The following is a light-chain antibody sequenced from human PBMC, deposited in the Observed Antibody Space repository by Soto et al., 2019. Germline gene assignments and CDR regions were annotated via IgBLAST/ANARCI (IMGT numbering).Light chain of an antibody. CDR1: TNDIGNYNY. Sequence: QSVLTQPASVSGSPGQSITISCTGTTNDIGNYNYVSWYQQHPGTAPKLLIYEVSNRPSGVSNRFSGSKSGNTASLTISGLQAEDDADYYCSSYTSGSTLYVFGPGTKVTVL. J-gene: IGLJ1*01. CDR2: EVS. CDR3: SSYTSGSTLYV. V-gene: IGLV2-14*01.